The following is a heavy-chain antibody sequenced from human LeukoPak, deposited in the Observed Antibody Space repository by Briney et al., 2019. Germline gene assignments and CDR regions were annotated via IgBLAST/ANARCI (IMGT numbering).Heavy chain of an antibody. V-gene: IGHV3-23*01. D-gene: IGHD6-19*01. J-gene: IGHJ4*02. Sequence: GGSLRLSCAASGFTFNDFAMSWVRQAPGKGLEWVSAIGASGAGTYYAGSVKGRFTISRDNSKNTLYLQMNSLRAEDMAEYYCAKIAVINYYFDDWGQGTLVTVSS. CDR3: AKIAVINYYFDD. CDR1: GFTFNDFA. CDR2: IGASGAGT.